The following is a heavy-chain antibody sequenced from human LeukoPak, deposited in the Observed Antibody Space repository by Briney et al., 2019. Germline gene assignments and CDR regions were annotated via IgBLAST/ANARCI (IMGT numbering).Heavy chain of an antibody. V-gene: IGHV1-69*13. CDR2: IIPIFGTA. J-gene: IGHJ5*02. CDR1: GGTFSSYA. Sequence: SVTVSCKASGGTFSSYAINWVRQAPGQGLEWMGGIIPIFGTANYAQKFQGRVTITADESTSTAYMELSSLRSEDTAVYYCARDLRNYDSSGEFDPWGQGTLVTVSS. D-gene: IGHD3-22*01. CDR3: ARDLRNYDSSGEFDP.